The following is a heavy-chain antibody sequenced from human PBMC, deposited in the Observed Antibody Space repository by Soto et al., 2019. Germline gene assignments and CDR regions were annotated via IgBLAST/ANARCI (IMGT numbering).Heavy chain of an antibody. CDR1: GGTFSSYA. D-gene: IGHD5-12*01. J-gene: IGHJ6*02. V-gene: IGHV1-69*13. CDR3: ARTGLEMATISDYYYYGMDV. CDR2: IIPIFGTA. Sequence: ASVKVSGKASGGTFSSYAISWVRQAPGQGLEWMGGIIPIFGTANYAQKFQGRVTITADESTSTAYMELSSLRSEDTAVYYCARTGLEMATISDYYYYGMDVWGQGTTVTVSS.